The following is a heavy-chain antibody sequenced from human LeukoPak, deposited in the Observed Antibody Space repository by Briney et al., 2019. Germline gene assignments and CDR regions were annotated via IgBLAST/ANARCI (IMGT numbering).Heavy chain of an antibody. Sequence: GGSLRLSCAASGFTFTIYGMNWLRQAPGKGLEWVSYLSGRSDSIYYAESVKGRFTISRDNARNSLYLQMNSLRDEDTAVCYCARDFRYRDSSGYYSFDYWGQGTLVTVSS. J-gene: IGHJ4*02. CDR3: ARDFRYRDSSGYYSFDY. CDR2: LSGRSDSI. D-gene: IGHD3-22*01. CDR1: GFTFTIYG. V-gene: IGHV3-48*02.